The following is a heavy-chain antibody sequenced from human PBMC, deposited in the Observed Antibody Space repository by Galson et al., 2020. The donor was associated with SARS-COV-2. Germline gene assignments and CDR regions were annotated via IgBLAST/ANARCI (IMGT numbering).Heavy chain of an antibody. CDR2: ISWNSGSI. CDR1: GFTFDDYA. Sequence: SLKISCAASGFTFDDYAMHWVRQAPGKGLEWVSGISWNSGSIGYADSEKGRFTISRDNAKNSLYLQMNSLGAEDTALYYCAKDIGDSSGGVDYWGQGTLVTVS. CDR3: AKDIGDSSGGVDY. D-gene: IGHD6-19*01. J-gene: IGHJ4*02. V-gene: IGHV3-9*01.